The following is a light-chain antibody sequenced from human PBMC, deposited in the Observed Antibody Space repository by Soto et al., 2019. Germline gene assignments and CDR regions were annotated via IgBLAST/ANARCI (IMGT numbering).Light chain of an antibody. CDR3: SSYTSSSTYV. J-gene: IGLJ1*01. Sequence: HSALTQPASVSGSPGQSITISCTGTSSDVGGYNYVSWYQQHPGKAPKLMIYDVSNRPSGVSNRFSGSKSGNTASLTISGLQAEDEADYYCSSYTSSSTYVFGTGPKVTVL. V-gene: IGLV2-14*01. CDR1: SSDVGGYNY. CDR2: DVS.